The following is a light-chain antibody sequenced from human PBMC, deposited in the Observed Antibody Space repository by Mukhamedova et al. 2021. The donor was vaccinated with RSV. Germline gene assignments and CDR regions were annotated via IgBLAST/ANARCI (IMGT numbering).Light chain of an antibody. CDR3: SSYTSSSTLV. V-gene: IGLV2-14*04. CDR2: DVS. Sequence: GTSSDVGGYNYVSWYQQHPGKAPKLMIYDVSNRPSGVSNRFSGSKSGNPASLTISGLQAEDEADYYCSSYTSSSTLVFGTGTKVT. J-gene: IGLJ1*01. CDR1: SSDVGGYNY.